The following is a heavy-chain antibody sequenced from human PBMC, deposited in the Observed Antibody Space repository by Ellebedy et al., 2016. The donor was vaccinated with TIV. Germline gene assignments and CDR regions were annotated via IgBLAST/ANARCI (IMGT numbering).Heavy chain of an antibody. V-gene: IGHV2-70*11. CDR2: LDWDDDK. CDR1: GFSLSTRGMC. CDR3: ARLSYGDYVNVLDY. D-gene: IGHD4-17*01. Sequence: SGPTLAKPKQTLTLTCTFSGFSLSTRGMCVSWIRQPPGKPLEWLARLDWDDDKYYSTSLKTRLTISKDTSKNQVVLTMTNMDPVDTATYYCARLSYGDYVNVLDYWGQGTLVTVSS. J-gene: IGHJ4*02.